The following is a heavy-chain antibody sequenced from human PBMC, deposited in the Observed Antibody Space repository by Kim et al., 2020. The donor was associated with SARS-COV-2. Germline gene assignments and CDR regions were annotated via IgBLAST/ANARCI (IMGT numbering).Heavy chain of an antibody. CDR3: AKDLGNSGSESGGGMGV. V-gene: IGHV3-23*01. CDR2: ITSRGTT. Sequence: GGSLRLSCAASRLAFSIYGMSWVRQAPGKGLEWVSTITSRGTTHYADSAKGRFTISRDNSNSTLYLLVNNMLTEDKAAFYYAKDLGNSGSESGGGMGVWG. D-gene: IGHD3-10*01. J-gene: IGHJ6*01. CDR1: RLAFSIYG.